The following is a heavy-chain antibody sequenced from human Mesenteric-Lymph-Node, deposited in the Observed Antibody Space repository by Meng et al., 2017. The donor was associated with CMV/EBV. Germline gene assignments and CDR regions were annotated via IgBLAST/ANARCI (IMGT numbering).Heavy chain of an antibody. Sequence: TCTFSDCSLTTHGVGVGCIRQPPGKALEWLVLIYWDDDKRYRPSLKSRLTITKDTSKNQVVLTMTNMDPVDTATYYCARTYNAAFDNWGQGTLVTVSS. D-gene: IGHD1-1*01. V-gene: IGHV2-5*02. CDR3: ARTYNAAFDN. J-gene: IGHJ4*02. CDR1: DCSLTTHGVG. CDR2: IYWDDDK.